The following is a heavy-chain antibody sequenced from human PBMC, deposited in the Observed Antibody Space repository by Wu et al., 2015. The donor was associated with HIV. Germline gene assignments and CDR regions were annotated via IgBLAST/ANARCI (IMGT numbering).Heavy chain of an antibody. J-gene: IGHJ3*02. CDR1: GYTLTELS. V-gene: IGHV1-24*01. CDR3: ATGSLVAVNPNDAFDI. Sequence: QVQLVQSGAEVKKPGASVKVSCKVSGYTLTELSMHWVRQAPGKGLEWMGGFDPEDGETIYAQKFQGRVTMTEDTSTDTAYMELSSLRSEDTAVYYCATGSLVAVNPNDAFDIWGPRGQWSPSLQ. CDR2: FDPEDGET. D-gene: IGHD6-19*01.